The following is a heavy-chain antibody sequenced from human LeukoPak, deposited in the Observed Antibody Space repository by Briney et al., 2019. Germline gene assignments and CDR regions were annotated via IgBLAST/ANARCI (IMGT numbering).Heavy chain of an antibody. CDR2: ISSDGSNK. D-gene: IGHD3-22*01. CDR1: GFTFSSYA. J-gene: IGHJ6*02. Sequence: GGSLRLSCAASGFTFSSYAMHWVRQAPGKGLEWVAVISSDGSNKYYADSVKGRFTISRDNSKNTLYLQMNSLRAEGTAVYYCARDSAASSGYSRGMDVWGQGTTVTVSS. V-gene: IGHV3-30-3*01. CDR3: ARDSAASSGYSRGMDV.